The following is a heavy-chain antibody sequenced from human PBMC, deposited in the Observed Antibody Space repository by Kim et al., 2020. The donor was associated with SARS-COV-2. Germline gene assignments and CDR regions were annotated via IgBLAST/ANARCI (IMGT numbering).Heavy chain of an antibody. J-gene: IGHJ3*02. CDR2: ISSNGGST. CDR1: GFTFSSYA. Sequence: GGSLRLSCSASGFTFSSYAMHWVRQAPGKGLEYVSSISSNGGSTYYPDSVKGGFTISRDNSKNTLYLQMSSLRAEDTAVYYCVKDRGSSTSCYGCAFDIWGQGTMVTVSS. CDR3: VKDRGSSTSCYGCAFDI. V-gene: IGHV3-64D*06. D-gene: IGHD2-2*01.